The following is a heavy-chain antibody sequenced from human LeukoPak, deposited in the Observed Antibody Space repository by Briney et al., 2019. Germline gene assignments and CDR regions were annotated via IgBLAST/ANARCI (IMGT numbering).Heavy chain of an antibody. CDR1: GFTFSSYA. Sequence: GGSLRLSCAASGFTFSSYAFHWVRQAPGKGLEWVAVISYDGSNKYYADSVKGRFTISRDNSTNTLYLQMNSLRAEDTAVYYCARDQGGYIVVIYYFDYWGQGTLVTVSS. D-gene: IGHD3-22*01. CDR2: ISYDGSNK. V-gene: IGHV3-30-3*01. CDR3: ARDQGGYIVVIYYFDY. J-gene: IGHJ4*02.